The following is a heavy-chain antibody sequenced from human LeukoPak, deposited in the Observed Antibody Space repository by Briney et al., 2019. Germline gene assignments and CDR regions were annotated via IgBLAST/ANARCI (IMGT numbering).Heavy chain of an antibody. J-gene: IGHJ4*02. CDR2: IYSGGST. V-gene: IGHV3-66*01. D-gene: IGHD3-3*01. CDR3: AKSGYSPYYFDY. CDR1: GFTVSSNY. Sequence: PGGSLRLSCAASGFTVSSNYMSWVRQAPGKGLEWVSVIYSGGSTYYADSVKGRFTIPRDNAKNSLYLQMDSLRAEDTAVYYCAKSGYSPYYFDYWGQGTLVTVSS.